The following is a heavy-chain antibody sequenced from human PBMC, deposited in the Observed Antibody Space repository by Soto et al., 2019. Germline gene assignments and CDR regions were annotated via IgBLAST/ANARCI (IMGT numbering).Heavy chain of an antibody. CDR2: ISGSGGST. CDR3: AKDPEYSSSSALDY. D-gene: IGHD6-6*01. Sequence: EVQLLESGGGLVQPGGSLRLSCAASGFTFSSYAMSWVRQAPGKGLEWVSAISGSGGSTYYADSVKGRFTISRGNSKNTLYLQMNSLRAEDAAVYYCAKDPEYSSSSALDYWGQGTLVTVSS. J-gene: IGHJ4*02. CDR1: GFTFSSYA. V-gene: IGHV3-23*01.